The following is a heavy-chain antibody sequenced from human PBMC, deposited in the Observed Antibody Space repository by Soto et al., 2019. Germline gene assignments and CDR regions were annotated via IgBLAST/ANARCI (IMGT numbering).Heavy chain of an antibody. J-gene: IGHJ4*02. Sequence: QVQLVQSGAEVKKPESSVKVSCKDPGGTFSTYAISWVRQAPGQGLEWMGGIIPMFGTANYAQRFQDRVTITADESTNTVYMELSSLRAEDTAVYCCASGIQLWLRRINNGYSGWGQGTLVTVSS. CDR1: GGTFSTYA. V-gene: IGHV1-69*12. CDR3: ASGIQLWLRRINNGYSG. CDR2: IIPMFGTA. D-gene: IGHD5-18*01.